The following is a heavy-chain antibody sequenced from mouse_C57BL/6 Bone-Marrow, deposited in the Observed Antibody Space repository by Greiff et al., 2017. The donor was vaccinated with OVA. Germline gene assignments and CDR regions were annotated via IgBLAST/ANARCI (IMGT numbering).Heavy chain of an antibody. CDR1: GYAFTNYL. Sequence: VQLQQSGAELVRPGTSVKVSCKASGYAFTNYLIEWVKQRPGQGLEWIGVINPGSGGTNYNEKFKGKATLTADKSSSTAYMQLSSLTSEDSAVYFCAFYDGVRDWYFDVWGTGTTVTVSS. D-gene: IGHD2-3*01. J-gene: IGHJ1*03. CDR2: INPGSGGT. CDR3: AFYDGVRDWYFDV. V-gene: IGHV1-54*01.